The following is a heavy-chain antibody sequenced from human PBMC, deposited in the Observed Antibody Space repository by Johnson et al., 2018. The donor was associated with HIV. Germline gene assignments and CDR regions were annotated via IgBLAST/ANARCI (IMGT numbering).Heavy chain of an antibody. CDR2: IWNDGSNK. CDR1: GSLFSSYA. V-gene: IGHV3-33*01. D-gene: IGHD3-22*01. Sequence: QLVESGGGVVRPGTSLRLSCAASGSLFSSYAMHWVRQAPGKGLEWVTLIWNDGSNKYYTDSVKGRFTISRDNSKNTMYLQMNSLRAGDTAVYYCARGKGWLDAFDMWGQGTMVTVSS. CDR3: ARGKGWLDAFDM. J-gene: IGHJ3*02.